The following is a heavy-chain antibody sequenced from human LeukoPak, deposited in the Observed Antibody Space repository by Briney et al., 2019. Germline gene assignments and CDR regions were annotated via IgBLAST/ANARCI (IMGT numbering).Heavy chain of an antibody. V-gene: IGHV3-53*01. J-gene: IGHJ4*02. D-gene: IGHD2-2*01. Sequence: GGSLRLSCAASGFTVSSNYMSWVRQAPGKGLEWVSVIYSGGSTYYADSVKGRFTISRDNAKNSLYLQMNSLRAEDTAVYYCAPSPYWSSSTSWGQGTLVTVSS. CDR2: IYSGGST. CDR1: GFTVSSNY. CDR3: APSPYWSSSTS.